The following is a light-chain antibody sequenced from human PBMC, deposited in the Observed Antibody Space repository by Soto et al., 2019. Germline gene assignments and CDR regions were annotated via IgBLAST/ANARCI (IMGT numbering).Light chain of an antibody. V-gene: IGLV2-14*01. CDR3: SSYTTSSSWV. CDR1: SSDVGVYNH. Sequence: QSALTQPASVSGSPGQSITISCTGTSSDVGVYNHVSWYQQHPGKAPKLMIYEVTNRPSGVSSRFSGSKSGNTASLIISGLQAEDEADYYCSSYTTSSSWVFGGGTKLTVL. J-gene: IGLJ3*02. CDR2: EVT.